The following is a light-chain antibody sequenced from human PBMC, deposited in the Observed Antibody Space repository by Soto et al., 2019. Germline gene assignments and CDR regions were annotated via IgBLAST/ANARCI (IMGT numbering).Light chain of an antibody. J-gene: IGKJ5*01. CDR3: QQYNKWPPI. CDR1: QSVSSN. Sequence: EIVMTQSPATLSVSPGERATLSCRASQSVSSNLAWYQQKLGQAPRLLIYGASTRATDIPARFSGSGSGTEFTLTISSLQSEDFAVYYCQQYNKWPPIFGQGTRLEIK. V-gene: IGKV3-15*01. CDR2: GAS.